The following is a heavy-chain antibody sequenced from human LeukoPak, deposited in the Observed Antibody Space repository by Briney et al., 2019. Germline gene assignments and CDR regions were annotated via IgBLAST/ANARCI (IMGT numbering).Heavy chain of an antibody. V-gene: IGHV4-30-4*01. CDR1: GGPISSGDYY. J-gene: IGHJ6*02. CDR2: IYYSGST. CDR3: ARATTGYSYGYGIYYYYGMDV. Sequence: PSQTLSLTCTVSGGPISSGDYYWSWIRQPPGKGLEWIGYIYYSGSTYYNPSLKSRVTISVDTSKNQFSLKLSSVTAADTAVYYCARATTGYSYGYGIYYYYGMDVWGQGTTVTVSS. D-gene: IGHD5-18*01.